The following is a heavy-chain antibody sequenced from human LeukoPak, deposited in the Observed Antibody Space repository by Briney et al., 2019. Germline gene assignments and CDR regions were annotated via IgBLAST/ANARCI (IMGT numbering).Heavy chain of an antibody. J-gene: IGHJ3*02. CDR3: ASSIVATTYDAFDI. Sequence: GESLKISCKGSGYSFTSYWIGWVRQMPGKGLEWMGIIYPGDSDTRYSPSFQGQVTISADKSISTAYLQWSSLKASDTAMYYRASSIVATTYDAFDIWGQGTMVAVSS. V-gene: IGHV5-51*01. CDR1: GYSFTSYW. D-gene: IGHD5-12*01. CDR2: IYPGDSDT.